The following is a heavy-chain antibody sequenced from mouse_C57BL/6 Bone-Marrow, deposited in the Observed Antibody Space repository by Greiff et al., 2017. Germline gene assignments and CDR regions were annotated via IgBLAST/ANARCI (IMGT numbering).Heavy chain of an antibody. CDR1: GYTFTDYE. CDR2: IDPETGGT. D-gene: IGHD2-3*01. Sequence: VQLQQSGAELVRPGASVTLSCKASGYTFTDYEMHWVKQTPVHGLEWIGAIDPETGGTAYNQKFKGKAILTADKSSSTAYMELRSLTSEDSAVYYCTRDPVTHYAMDYWGQGTSVTVSS. J-gene: IGHJ4*01. CDR3: TRDPVTHYAMDY. V-gene: IGHV1-15*01.